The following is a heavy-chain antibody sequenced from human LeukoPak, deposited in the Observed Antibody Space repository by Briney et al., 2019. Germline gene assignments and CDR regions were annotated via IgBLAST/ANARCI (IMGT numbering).Heavy chain of an antibody. CDR3: ARVKVTMIVVVITDAFDI. CDR1: GYTFIGHY. Sequence: SVKVSCKASGYTFIGHYIHWVRQAPGQGLEWMGGIIPIFGTANYAQKFQGRVTITADKSTSTAYMELSSLRSEDTAVYYCARVKVTMIVVVITDAFDIWGQGTMVTVSS. V-gene: IGHV1-69*06. D-gene: IGHD3-22*01. J-gene: IGHJ3*02. CDR2: IIPIFGTA.